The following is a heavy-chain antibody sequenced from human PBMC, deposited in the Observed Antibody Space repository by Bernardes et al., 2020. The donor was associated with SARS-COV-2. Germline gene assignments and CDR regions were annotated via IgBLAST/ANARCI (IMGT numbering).Heavy chain of an antibody. V-gene: IGHV2-5*02. CDR2: MYSDDDK. CDR1: GFSLSTSGVA. J-gene: IGHJ5*02. CDR3: AHRRPSTWEGDWFDP. D-gene: IGHD1-26*01. Sequence: SGPTLVKPTQTLTLTCTFSGFSLSTSGVAVGWIRQPPGKALESLALMYSDDDKRYSPSLKSRPTITKDTSENQVVLTLTNVDPLDTATYYCAHRRPSTWEGDWFDPWGQGTLVTVSS.